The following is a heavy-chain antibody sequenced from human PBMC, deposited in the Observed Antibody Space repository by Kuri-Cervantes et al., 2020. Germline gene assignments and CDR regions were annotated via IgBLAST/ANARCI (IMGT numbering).Heavy chain of an antibody. CDR2: INHSGST. J-gene: IGHJ4*02. CDR3: ARKYYYGSGSYWV. Sequence: SETLSLTCTVSGGSISSYYWSWIRQPPGKGLEWIGEINHSGSTNYNPSLKSRVTISVDTSKNQFSLKLSSVTAADTAVYYCARKYYYGSGSYWVWGQGTLVTVSS. D-gene: IGHD3-10*01. V-gene: IGHV4-34*01. CDR1: GGSISSYY.